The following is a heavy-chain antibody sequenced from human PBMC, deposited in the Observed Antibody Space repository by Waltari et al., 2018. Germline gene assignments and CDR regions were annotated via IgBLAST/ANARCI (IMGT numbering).Heavy chain of an antibody. J-gene: IGHJ6*04. CDR1: GGTFSSYA. Sequence: QVQLVQSGAEVKKPGSSVKVSCQASGGTFSSYAISCVRQAPGKGREWMGGIIPIFGTANYAQKFQGRVTITADESTSTAYMELSSLRSEDTAVYYCARANYCTGGVCYSGGMDVWGKGTTVTVSS. CDR3: ARANYCTGGVCYSGGMDV. CDR2: IIPIFGTA. V-gene: IGHV1-69*13. D-gene: IGHD2-8*02.